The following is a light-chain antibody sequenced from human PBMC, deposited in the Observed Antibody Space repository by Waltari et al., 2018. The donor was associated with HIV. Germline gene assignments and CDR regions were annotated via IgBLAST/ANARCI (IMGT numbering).Light chain of an antibody. CDR2: DVS. J-gene: IGLJ1*01. Sequence: QSALTQPASVSGSPGQSITISCSGTNSDVGGYNYVSWYQPHTGKAPKLIIFDVSHRPSGISNRFAGSKSGNTASLTISGLQAEDEADYYCSSYTRSTTLDAVFGTGTKVSVL. V-gene: IGLV2-14*03. CDR1: NSDVGGYNY. CDR3: SSYTRSTTLDAV.